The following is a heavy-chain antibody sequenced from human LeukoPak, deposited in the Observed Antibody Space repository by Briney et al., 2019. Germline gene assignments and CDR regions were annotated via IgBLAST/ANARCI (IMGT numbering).Heavy chain of an antibody. CDR2: INPNSGGT. D-gene: IGHD2-2*01. Sequence: ASVKVSCKASGYTFTGYYMHWGRQAPGQGLEWMGWINPNSGGTNYAQKFQGRVTMTRDTSISTAYVELSRLRSDDTAVYYCARKICSSTSCHFDYWGQGTLVTVSS. CDR1: GYTFTGYY. CDR3: ARKICSSTSCHFDY. V-gene: IGHV1-2*02. J-gene: IGHJ4*02.